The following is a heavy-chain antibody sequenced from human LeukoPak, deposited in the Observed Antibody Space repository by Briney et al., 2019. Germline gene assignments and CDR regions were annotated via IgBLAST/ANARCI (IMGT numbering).Heavy chain of an antibody. J-gene: IGHJ4*02. V-gene: IGHV3-7*01. CDR2: IKQDGSEK. Sequence: GGSLRLSWAASGFTFSSYWMSWVRQAPGKGLEWVANIKQDGSEKYYVDSVKGRFTISRGNAKNSLYLQMNSLRAEDTAVYYCARDRATKGGYYFDYWGQGTLVTVSS. CDR1: GFTFSSYW. CDR3: ARDRATKGGYYFDY. D-gene: IGHD1-26*01.